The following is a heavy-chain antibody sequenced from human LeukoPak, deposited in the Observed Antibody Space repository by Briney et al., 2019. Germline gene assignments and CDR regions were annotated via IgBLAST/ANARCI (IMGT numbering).Heavy chain of an antibody. CDR2: IIPIFGTA. Sequence: SVKVSCKVSGYTLTELSMHWVRQAPGKGLEWMGGIIPIFGTANYAQKFQGRVTITTDESTSTAYMELSSLRSEDTAVYYCATNTAGYWGQGTLVTVSS. CDR3: ATNTAGY. CDR1: GYTLTELS. J-gene: IGHJ4*02. V-gene: IGHV1-69*05.